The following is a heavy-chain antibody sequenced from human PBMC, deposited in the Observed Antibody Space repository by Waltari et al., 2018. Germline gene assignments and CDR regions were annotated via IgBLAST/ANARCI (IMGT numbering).Heavy chain of an antibody. CDR1: GGTFSSYA. J-gene: IGHJ5*02. V-gene: IGHV1-69*08. CDR2: IIPIFGTA. D-gene: IGHD2-15*01. Sequence: QVQLVQSGAEVKKPGSSVKVSCKASGGTFSSYAISWVRQAPGHGLEWMGRIIPIFGTANDAQKFQGRVTITADKSTSTAYMELSSLRSEDTAVYYCARDRGYCSGGSCFNWFDPWGQGTLVTVSS. CDR3: ARDRGYCSGGSCFNWFDP.